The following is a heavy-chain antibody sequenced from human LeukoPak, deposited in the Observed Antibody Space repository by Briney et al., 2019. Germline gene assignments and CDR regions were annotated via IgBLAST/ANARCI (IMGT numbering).Heavy chain of an antibody. V-gene: IGHV4-39*07. CDR3: ARGGLYYDFWSGSAAVRYYMDV. Sequence: PSETLSLTCSVSGGSISSGDCDWGWIRQPPGKGLEWIGEINHSGSTNYNPSLKSRVTISVDTSKNQFSLKLSSVTAADTAVYYCARGGLYYDFWSGSAAVRYYMDVWGKGTTVTVSS. J-gene: IGHJ6*03. CDR1: GGSISSGDCD. D-gene: IGHD3-3*01. CDR2: INHSGST.